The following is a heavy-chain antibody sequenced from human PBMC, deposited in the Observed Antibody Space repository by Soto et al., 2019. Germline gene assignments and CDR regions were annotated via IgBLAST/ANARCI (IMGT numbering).Heavy chain of an antibody. D-gene: IGHD1-1*01. J-gene: IGHJ2*01. Sequence: QVQLQESGPGLVKPSQTLSLTCTVSGDSIRNGAYYWTWIRQLPGKGLEWIGYIYYSGSTYYIPSLQSRVTISVDTSQNQFSLKLTSVTAADTAVYYCARVRRTEGHLDYWYFDVWGHGTLVTVSS. CDR2: IYYSGST. CDR3: ARVRRTEGHLDYWYFDV. V-gene: IGHV4-31*03. CDR1: GDSIRNGAYY.